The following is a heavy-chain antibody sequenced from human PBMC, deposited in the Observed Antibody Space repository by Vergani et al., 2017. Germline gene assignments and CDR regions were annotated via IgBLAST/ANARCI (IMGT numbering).Heavy chain of an antibody. Sequence: QLLQSGGGVIQPGGYVRFSCAASGFTFRACPLTWVRQAPGKGLNWVSAISARYLSTYDADSVKGRFTISRDNSKNMLDLQMNSLRAEDTAVYYCARLSYDTTPYLQGGYDGWGQGTLVSVSS. CDR1: GFTFRACP. CDR3: ARLSYDTTPYLQGGYDG. D-gene: IGHD3-22*01. J-gene: IGHJ4*02. V-gene: IGHV3-23*01. CDR2: ISARYLST.